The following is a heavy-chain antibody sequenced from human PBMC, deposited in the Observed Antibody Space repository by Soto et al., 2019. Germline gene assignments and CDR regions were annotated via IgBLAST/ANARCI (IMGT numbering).Heavy chain of an antibody. CDR1: GGTFSSYA. D-gene: IGHD5-18*01. J-gene: IGHJ6*02. V-gene: IGHV1-69*13. Sequence: ASVKVSCKASGGTFSSYAISWVRQAPGQGLEWMGGIIPIFGTANYAQKFQGRVTITADESTSTAYMELSSLRSEDTAVYYCARGIQLWAALRRYYYGMDVWGQGTTVTVSS. CDR3: ARGIQLWAALRRYYYGMDV. CDR2: IIPIFGTA.